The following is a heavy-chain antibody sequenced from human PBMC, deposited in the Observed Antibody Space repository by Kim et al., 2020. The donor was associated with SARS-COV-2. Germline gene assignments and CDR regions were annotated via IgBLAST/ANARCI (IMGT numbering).Heavy chain of an antibody. CDR1: GGSISSYY. Sequence: SETLSLTCTVSGGSISSYYWSWIRQPPGKGLEWIGYIYYSGSTNYNPSLKSRVTISVDTSKNQFSLKLSSVTAADTAVYYCARWGDQVKNYYYYGMDVWGQGTTVTVSS. CDR2: IYYSGST. V-gene: IGHV4-59*13. CDR3: ARWGDQVKNYYYYGMDV. D-gene: IGHD3-10*01. J-gene: IGHJ6*02.